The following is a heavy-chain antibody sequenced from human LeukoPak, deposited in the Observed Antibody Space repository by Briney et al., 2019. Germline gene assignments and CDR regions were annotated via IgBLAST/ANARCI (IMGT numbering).Heavy chain of an antibody. Sequence: GASVKVSCKASGYNFTTFAITWVRQAPGQGLEWMGWITPYNDNTNYAQKFQGRVTMTTDTSTSTAYMELRSLRSDDTAVYYCARVVVEQLVRGYNYYYMDVWGKGTTVTVSS. D-gene: IGHD6-6*01. J-gene: IGHJ6*03. V-gene: IGHV1-18*01. CDR3: ARVVVEQLVRGYNYYYMDV. CDR2: ITPYNDNT. CDR1: GYNFTTFA.